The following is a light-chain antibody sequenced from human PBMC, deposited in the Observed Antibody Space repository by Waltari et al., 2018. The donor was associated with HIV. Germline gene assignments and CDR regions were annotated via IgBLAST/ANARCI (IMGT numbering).Light chain of an antibody. CDR1: QSVLYSSNNKNY. Sequence: DIVMNQSPDSLAVSLGERATINCKSSQSVLYSSNNKNYLAWYQQKPGQPPKVLIYWASTRESGVPDRFSAGGSGTDFTLTISSLQAEDVAVYYCQQYYTTPLTFGGGTKVEIK. J-gene: IGKJ4*01. CDR2: WAS. V-gene: IGKV4-1*01. CDR3: QQYYTTPLT.